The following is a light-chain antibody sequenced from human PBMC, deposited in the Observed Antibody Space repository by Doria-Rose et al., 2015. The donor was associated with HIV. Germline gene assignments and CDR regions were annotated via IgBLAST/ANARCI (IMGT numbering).Light chain of an antibody. J-gene: IGKJ3*01. V-gene: IGKV4-1*01. Sequence: TQSPESLGMSLGERATLNCKSNQSLLYTSKNYLAWYQQKPGQPPKLLIYWASTRQSGVPARFSGSGSGTDFTLTISSLEAEDVAVYCQQYYDTPSFGPGTTVDIK. CDR2: WAS. CDR1: QSLLYTSKNY. CDR3: QQYYDTPS.